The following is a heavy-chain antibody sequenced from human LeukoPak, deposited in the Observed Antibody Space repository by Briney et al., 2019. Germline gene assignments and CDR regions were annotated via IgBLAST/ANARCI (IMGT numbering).Heavy chain of an antibody. V-gene: IGHV1-2*06. CDR1: GYTFTGYY. D-gene: IGHD3-22*01. Sequence: ASVKVSCKASGYTFTGYYMHWVRQAPGQGLEWMGRINPNSGGTNYAQKFQGRVTMTRDTSISTAYMELSRLRSDDTAVYYCARGGTYYYDSSSYPSGFDYWGQGTLVTVSS. CDR3: ARGGTYYYDSSSYPSGFDY. J-gene: IGHJ4*02. CDR2: INPNSGGT.